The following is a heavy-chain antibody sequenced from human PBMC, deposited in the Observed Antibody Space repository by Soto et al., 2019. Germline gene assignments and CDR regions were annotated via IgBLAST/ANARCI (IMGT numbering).Heavy chain of an antibody. D-gene: IGHD3-10*01. Sequence: ASVKVSCKASGYTFTSYGISWVRQAPGQGLEWMGWISAYNGNTNYARKLQGRVTMTTDTSTSTAYMELRSLRSDDTAVYYCARVRGLYYYYGMDVWGQGTTVTVSS. CDR1: GYTFTSYG. CDR2: ISAYNGNT. V-gene: IGHV1-18*04. CDR3: ARVRGLYYYYGMDV. J-gene: IGHJ6*02.